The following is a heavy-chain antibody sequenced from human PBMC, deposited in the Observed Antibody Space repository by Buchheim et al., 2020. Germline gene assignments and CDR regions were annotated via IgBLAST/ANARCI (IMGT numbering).Heavy chain of an antibody. CDR2: ISGSGGST. J-gene: IGHJ6*03. Sequence: VQLVESGGGVVQPGRSLRLSCAASGFTFSSYAMSWVRQAPGKGLEWVSAISGSGGSTYYADSVKGRFTISRDNAKNSLYLQMNSLRAEDAALYYCAKGYSLPAALSRRYYYYYMDVWGKGTT. V-gene: IGHV3-23*04. CDR3: AKGYSLPAALSRRYYYYYMDV. D-gene: IGHD2-2*01. CDR1: GFTFSSYA.